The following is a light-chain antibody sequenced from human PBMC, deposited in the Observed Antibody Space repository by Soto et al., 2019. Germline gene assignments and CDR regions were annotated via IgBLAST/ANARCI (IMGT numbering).Light chain of an antibody. CDR3: SSYTSISTRYV. CDR1: SSDVGGYNY. J-gene: IGLJ1*01. V-gene: IGLV2-14*01. Sequence: QSALTQPASVSGSPGQSITISCTGTSSDVGGYNYVSWYQQHPGKAPKLMIYEVSNRPSGVSNRFSGSKSGNTASLTISGLQAEDEADYYCSSYTSISTRYVFGTGTK. CDR2: EVS.